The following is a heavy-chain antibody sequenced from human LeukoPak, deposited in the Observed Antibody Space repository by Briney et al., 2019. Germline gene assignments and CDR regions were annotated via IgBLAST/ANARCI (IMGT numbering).Heavy chain of an antibody. J-gene: IGHJ4*02. D-gene: IGHD6-19*01. CDR1: GGSFSGYY. CDR3: ARGRGAVAGTSFFDY. CDR2: INHSGST. Sequence: SETLSLTCAVHGGSFSGYYWSWIRQPPGKGLEWIGEINHSGSTNYNPSLKSRVTISVDTSKNQFSLKLSSVTAADTAVYYCARGRGAVAGTSFFDYWGQGTLVTVSS. V-gene: IGHV4-34*01.